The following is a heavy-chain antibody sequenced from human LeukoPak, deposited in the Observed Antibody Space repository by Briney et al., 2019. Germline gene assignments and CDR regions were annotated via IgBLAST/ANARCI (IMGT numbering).Heavy chain of an antibody. D-gene: IGHD3-3*01. CDR1: GGSFSGYY. V-gene: IGHV4-34*01. CDR3: ARGANLYSHYYDFWSGYIRPFYFDY. Sequence: PSETLSLTCAVYGGSFSGYYWSWIRQPPGKGLEWIGEINHSGSTNYNPSLTSRVTISVDTSKNQFSLKLSPVTAADTAVYYCARGANLYSHYYDFWSGYIRPFYFDYWGQGTLVTVSS. CDR2: INHSGST. J-gene: IGHJ4*02.